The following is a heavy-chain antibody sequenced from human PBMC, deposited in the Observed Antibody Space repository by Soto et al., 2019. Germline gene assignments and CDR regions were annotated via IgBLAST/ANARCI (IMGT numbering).Heavy chain of an antibody. J-gene: IGHJ3*02. CDR3: ATGTRTVATIEVDAFDI. CDR1: GFTFDDYA. CDR2: VSWHSGSI. Sequence: EVQLVESGGGLVQPGRSLRLSCAASGFTFDDYAMHWVRQAPGKGLEWVSGVSWHSGSIGYADSVKGRFTISRDNAKNSLYLQMNSLRAEDTALYYCATGTRTVATIEVDAFDIWGQGTMVTVSS. D-gene: IGHD5-12*01. V-gene: IGHV3-9*01.